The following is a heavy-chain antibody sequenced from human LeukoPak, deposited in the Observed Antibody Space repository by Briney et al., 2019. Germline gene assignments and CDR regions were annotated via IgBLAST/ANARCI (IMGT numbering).Heavy chain of an antibody. D-gene: IGHD5-12*01. CDR3: ARDLYSGHEGNAFDI. CDR1: GGTFSSYA. Sequence: SVKVSCKASGGTFSSYAITWVRQAPGQGLEWMGRIIPILGIANYAQKSQGRVTIIADKSTSTAYMELSSLRSEDTAVYYYARDLYSGHEGNAFDIWGQGTMVTVSS. J-gene: IGHJ3*02. CDR2: IIPILGIA. V-gene: IGHV1-69*04.